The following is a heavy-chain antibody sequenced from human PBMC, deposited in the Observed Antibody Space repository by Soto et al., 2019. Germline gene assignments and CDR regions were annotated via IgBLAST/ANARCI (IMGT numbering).Heavy chain of an antibody. V-gene: IGHV3-15*07. J-gene: IGHJ4*02. CDR1: GFTFSHAW. D-gene: IGHD6-19*01. Sequence: LLVESGGGFVQPGGSLRLSCVASGFTFSHAWMDWVRQAPGKGLEWVGRMKSISDGETTNYAASVAGRFTISRDDAKNTLFLHVNSLKTEDTGVYDCTRRIAVAGTYYFDYWGQGTLVTVSS. CDR3: TRRIAVAGTYYFDY. CDR2: MKSISDGETT.